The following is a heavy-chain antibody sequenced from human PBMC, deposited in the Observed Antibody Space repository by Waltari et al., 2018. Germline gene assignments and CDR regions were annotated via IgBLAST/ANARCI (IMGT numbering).Heavy chain of an antibody. V-gene: IGHV3-7*01. CDR1: GFTFSSYW. CDR2: IKEDGSEK. CDR3: ARISSTATRDS. J-gene: IGHJ4*02. D-gene: IGHD6-6*01. Sequence: EVQLVESGGGLVQPGGSLRLPCAAAGFTFSSYWMSWVRQAPGKGLEWVANIKEDGSEKSYVDSVKGRFTISRDNAKNSLSLQMNSLRAEDTAVYYCARISSTATRDSWGRGTLVTVSS.